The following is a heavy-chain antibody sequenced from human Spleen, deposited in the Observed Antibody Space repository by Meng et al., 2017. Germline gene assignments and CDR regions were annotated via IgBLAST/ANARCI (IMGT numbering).Heavy chain of an antibody. CDR3: ARDGGSYYYDSSGYGDY. V-gene: IGHV3-9*01. CDR1: GFTFDDYA. Sequence: SLKISCAASGFTFDDYAMHWVRQAPGKGLEWVSGISWNSGSIGYADSVKGRLTISRDNAKNSLYLQMNSLRAEDTAVYYCARDGGSYYYDSSGYGDYWGQGTLVTVSS. D-gene: IGHD3-22*01. CDR2: ISWNSGSI. J-gene: IGHJ4*02.